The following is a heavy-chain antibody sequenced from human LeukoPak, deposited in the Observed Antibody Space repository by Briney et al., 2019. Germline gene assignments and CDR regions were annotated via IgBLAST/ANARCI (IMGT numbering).Heavy chain of an antibody. V-gene: IGHV4-34*01. CDR1: GGSFSGYY. CDR2: INHSGST. D-gene: IGHD6-19*01. J-gene: IGHJ6*03. CDR3: ARGLDKQWLPRGHYYHMDV. Sequence: PSETLSLTCAVYGGSFSGYYWSWIRQPPGKGLEWIGEINHSGSTKYNPSLKSRVTISVDTSKNQFSLKLSSVTAADTAVYYCARGLDKQWLPRGHYYHMDVWGKGTTVTVSS.